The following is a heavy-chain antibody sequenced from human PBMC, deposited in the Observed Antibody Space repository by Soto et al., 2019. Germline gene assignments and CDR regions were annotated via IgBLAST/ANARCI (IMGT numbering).Heavy chain of an antibody. CDR1: GFTFSSYA. Sequence: PGGSLRLSCAASGFTFSSYAMSWVRQAPGKGLEWVSAISGSGGSTYYADSVKGRFTISRDNSKNTLYLQMNSLRAEDTAVYYCAKGVRVPVRGVTWYYFDYWGQGTLVTVSS. V-gene: IGHV3-23*01. CDR2: ISGSGGST. D-gene: IGHD3-10*01. J-gene: IGHJ4*02. CDR3: AKGVRVPVRGVTWYYFDY.